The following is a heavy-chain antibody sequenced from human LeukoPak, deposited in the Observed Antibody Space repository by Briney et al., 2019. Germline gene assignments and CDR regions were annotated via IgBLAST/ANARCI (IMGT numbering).Heavy chain of an antibody. D-gene: IGHD2-15*01. CDR1: GFIFSSHA. CDR2: ISTGGNT. V-gene: IGHV3-23*01. J-gene: IGHJ4*02. CDR3: AKDLYCSGGSCHPYYFDY. Sequence: GGSLRLSCAASGFIFSSHAMSWVRQAPGKGLEWVSAISTGGNTYYLDSVKGRFTISRDNSKNTLYLQMDSLRAEDTAVYYCAKDLYCSGGSCHPYYFDYWGQGTLVTVSS.